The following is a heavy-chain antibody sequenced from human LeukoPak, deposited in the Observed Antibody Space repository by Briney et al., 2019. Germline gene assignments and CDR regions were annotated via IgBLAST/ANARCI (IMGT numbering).Heavy chain of an antibody. Sequence: GGSLRLSCAASGFTFRSYWMHWVRQAPGKGLVRVSRINSDGSSTSYADAVKGRFTITRDNAKNTLYLQMNSLRAEDTAVYYCARDRSSSWSAEFDYWGQGTLVTVSS. CDR3: ARDRSSSWSAEFDY. J-gene: IGHJ4*02. D-gene: IGHD6-13*01. CDR1: GFTFRSYW. V-gene: IGHV3-74*01. CDR2: INSDGSST.